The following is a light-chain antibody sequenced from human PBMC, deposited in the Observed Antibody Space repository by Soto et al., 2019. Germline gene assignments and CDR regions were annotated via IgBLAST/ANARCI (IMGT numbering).Light chain of an antibody. V-gene: IGLV2-11*01. J-gene: IGLJ2*01. CDR1: STDVGGYNF. CDR2: DVT. Sequence: QSALTQPASVSGSPGQSMTISCTGTSTDVGGYNFVSWYQQLPGKAPKLIIYDVTARPSGVPDRFSGSKSGTTASLTISVLQDEDEADYYCCSYAGSHTFFGGGTKLTVL. CDR3: CSYAGSHTF.